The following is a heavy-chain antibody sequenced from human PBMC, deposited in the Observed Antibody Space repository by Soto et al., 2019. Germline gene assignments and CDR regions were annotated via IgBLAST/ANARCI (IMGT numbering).Heavy chain of an antibody. D-gene: IGHD3-10*01. V-gene: IGHV4-39*01. CDR3: ARSPYYYGSGSLWSDY. J-gene: IGHJ4*02. CDR1: GGSISSSSYY. CDR2: IYYSGST. Sequence: SETLSLTCTVSGGSISSSSYYWGWIRQPPGKGLEWIGSIYYSGSTYYNPSLKSRVTISVDTSENQFSLKLSSVTAADTAVYYCARSPYYYGSGSLWSDYWGQGTLVTVS.